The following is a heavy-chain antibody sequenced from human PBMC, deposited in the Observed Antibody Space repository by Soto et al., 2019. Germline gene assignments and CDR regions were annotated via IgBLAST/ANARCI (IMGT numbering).Heavy chain of an antibody. CDR2: ISGCNGNT. CDR3: ASDGGQTVVDA. J-gene: IGHJ5*02. CDR1: GYTFSTDG. V-gene: IGHV1-18*01. D-gene: IGHD2-15*01. Sequence: ASVKVSCKASGYTFSTDGISWLRQAPGQGLESMGWISGCNGNTKYEQTLQGRVTMTTDTSTSTAYMELGSLTSDDTAVYYCASDGGQTVVDARGQVKMATVSS.